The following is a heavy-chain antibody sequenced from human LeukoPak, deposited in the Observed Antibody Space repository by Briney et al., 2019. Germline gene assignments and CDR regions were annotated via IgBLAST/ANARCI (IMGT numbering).Heavy chain of an antibody. Sequence: SETLSLTCAVYGGSFSGYYWSWIRQPPGKGLEWIGEINHSGSTNYNPSLKSRVSTSIDTSKNQISLKLSSVTAADTAVYYCARGRGMDVWGKGTTVTVSS. CDR3: ARGRGMDV. J-gene: IGHJ6*03. CDR2: INHSGST. V-gene: IGHV4-34*01. CDR1: GGSFSGYY.